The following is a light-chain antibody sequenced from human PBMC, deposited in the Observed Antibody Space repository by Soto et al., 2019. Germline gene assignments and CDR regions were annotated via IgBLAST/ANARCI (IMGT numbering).Light chain of an antibody. CDR1: SSDVGSYNL. J-gene: IGLJ3*02. V-gene: IGLV2-23*02. CDR3: SSYAASSTFWV. Sequence: QSALTQPASVSGSPGQSITISCTGTSSDVGSYNLVSWYQQHPGKAPKVMIYEVTKRPSGVSNRFSGSKSGNTASLTISGLQAEDEADYYCSSYAASSTFWVFGGGTKLTVL. CDR2: EVT.